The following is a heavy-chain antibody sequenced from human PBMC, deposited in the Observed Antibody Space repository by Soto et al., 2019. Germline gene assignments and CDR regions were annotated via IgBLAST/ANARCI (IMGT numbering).Heavy chain of an antibody. CDR3: ARKTPGPPDEDYYYYGMDV. D-gene: IGHD7-27*01. V-gene: IGHV1-69*13. CDR1: GGTFSSYS. J-gene: IGHJ6*02. CDR2: IIPIFGTA. Sequence: GASVKVSCKASGGTFSSYSISWVRQAPGQGLEWMGGIIPIFGTANYAQKFQGRVTITADESTSTAYMELSSLRSVDTAVYYCARKTPGPPDEDYYYYGMDVWGQGTTVTVSS.